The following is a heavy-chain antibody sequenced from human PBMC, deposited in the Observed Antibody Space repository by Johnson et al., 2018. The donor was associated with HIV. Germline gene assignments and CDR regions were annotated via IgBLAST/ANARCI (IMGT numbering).Heavy chain of an antibody. V-gene: IGHV3-30*02. D-gene: IGHD1-26*01. Sequence: QVQLVESGGGLVQPGGSLRLSCAASGFTFSNYGMHWVRQAPGKGLEWVAFIRYDGSNNYYAYSMKGRFTISRDKSKNTLYLQMNSLRAEDTALYYCARERGSGSYYSAFDIWGQGTMVTVSS. CDR2: IRYDGSNN. CDR1: GFTFSNYG. J-gene: IGHJ3*02. CDR3: ARERGSGSYYSAFDI.